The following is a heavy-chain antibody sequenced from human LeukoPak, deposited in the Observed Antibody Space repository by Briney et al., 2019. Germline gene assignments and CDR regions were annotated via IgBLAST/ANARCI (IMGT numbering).Heavy chain of an antibody. Sequence: GGSLRLSCAASGFTFSSYGMHWVRQAPGKGLEWVAFIRYDGSNKYYADSVRGRFTISRDNSKNTLYLQMNSLRAEDTAVYYCAKAKVAAATQVGFFDYWGQGALVTVSS. V-gene: IGHV3-30*02. CDR2: IRYDGSNK. CDR1: GFTFSSYG. CDR3: AKAKVAAATQVGFFDY. J-gene: IGHJ4*02. D-gene: IGHD2-15*01.